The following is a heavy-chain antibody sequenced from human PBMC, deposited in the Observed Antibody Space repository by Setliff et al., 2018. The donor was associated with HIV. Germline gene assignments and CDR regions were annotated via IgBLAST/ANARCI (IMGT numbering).Heavy chain of an antibody. CDR1: GFTFSDYY. J-gene: IGHJ4*02. D-gene: IGHD6-13*01. CDR2: ITSSSTI. V-gene: IGHV3-11*04. Sequence: GGSLRLSCAASGFTFSDYYMSWIRQAPGKGLEWVSYITSSSTIYYADSVKGRFTISRDNAKNSLYLQMNSLRAEDTAVYYCARSRAAGFDYWGQGTLVTVSS. CDR3: ARSRAAGFDY.